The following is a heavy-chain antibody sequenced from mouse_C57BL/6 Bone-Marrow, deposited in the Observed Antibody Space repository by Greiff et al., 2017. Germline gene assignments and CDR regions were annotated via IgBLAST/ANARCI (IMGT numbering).Heavy chain of an antibody. D-gene: IGHD1-1*01. V-gene: IGHV1-85*01. Sequence: LQESGPELVKPGASVKLSCKASGYTFTIYDINWVKQRPGQGLEWIGWIYPRDGSTKYNEKFKGKATLTVDTSSSTAYMELHSLTSEDSAVYFCARDYGSSYWYFDVWGTGTTVTVSS. CDR3: ARDYGSSYWYFDV. J-gene: IGHJ1*03. CDR2: IYPRDGST. CDR1: GYTFTIYD.